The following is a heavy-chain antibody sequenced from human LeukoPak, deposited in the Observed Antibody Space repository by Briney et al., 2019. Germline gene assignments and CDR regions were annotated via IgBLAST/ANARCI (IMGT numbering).Heavy chain of an antibody. CDR1: GYTFTSYY. D-gene: IGHD3-3*01. J-gene: IGHJ4*02. V-gene: IGHV1-46*01. CDR3: ARDLRRTTIFGHNTYYFDY. Sequence: ASVKVSCKASGYTFTSYYMHWVRQAPGQGLEWMGIINPSGGSTSYAQKFQGRVTMTRDMSTSTVYMELSSLRSEDTAVYYCARDLRRTTIFGHNTYYFDYWGQGTLVTVSS. CDR2: INPSGGST.